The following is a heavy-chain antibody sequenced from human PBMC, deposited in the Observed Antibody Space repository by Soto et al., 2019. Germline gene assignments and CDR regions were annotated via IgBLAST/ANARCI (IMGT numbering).Heavy chain of an antibody. CDR2: ISYDGSNK. V-gene: IGHV3-30*18. CDR1: GFTFSSYG. J-gene: IGHJ3*02. D-gene: IGHD2-15*01. CDR3: AKGYCSGGSCYPDAFDI. Sequence: GGSLRLSCAASGFTFSSYGMHWVRQAPGKGLEWVAVISYDGSNKYYADSVKGRFTISRDNSKNTLYLQMNSLRAEDTAVYYCAKGYCSGGSCYPDAFDIWGQGTMVTVSS.